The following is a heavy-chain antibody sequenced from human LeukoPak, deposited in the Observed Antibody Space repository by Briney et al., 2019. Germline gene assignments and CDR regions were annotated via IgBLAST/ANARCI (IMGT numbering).Heavy chain of an antibody. J-gene: IGHJ4*02. CDR3: ARERVRLAAADY. D-gene: IGHD6-13*01. CDR2: IYTSGST. CDR1: GGSISSYY. Sequence: SETLSLTCTVSGGSISSYYWSWIRQPAGKGLEWIGRIYTSGSTNYNPSLKSRVTISVDTSKNQFSLKLSSVTAADTAVYYCARERVRLAAADYWGQGTLVTVSS. V-gene: IGHV4-4*07.